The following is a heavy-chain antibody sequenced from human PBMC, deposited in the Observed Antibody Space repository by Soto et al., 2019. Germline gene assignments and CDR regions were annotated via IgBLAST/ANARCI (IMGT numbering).Heavy chain of an antibody. CDR3: ARGGGIVATIIGAVYDWFDP. CDR1: GGSFSGYY. J-gene: IGHJ5*02. V-gene: IGHV4-34*01. D-gene: IGHD5-12*01. CDR2: INHSGST. Sequence: SETLSLTCAVYGGSFSGYYWSWIRQPPGKWLEWIGEINHSGSTNYNPSLKSRVTISVDTSKNQFSLKLSSVTAADTAVYYCARGGGIVATIIGAVYDWFDPWGQGXLVTVSS.